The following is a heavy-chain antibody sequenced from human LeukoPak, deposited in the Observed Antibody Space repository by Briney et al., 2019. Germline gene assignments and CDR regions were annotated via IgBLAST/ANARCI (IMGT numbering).Heavy chain of an antibody. D-gene: IGHD6-13*01. J-gene: IGHJ4*02. CDR2: ISYDGSNK. CDR1: GFTFSSYA. V-gene: IGHV3-30-3*01. CDR3: ARDLYSRALYYFDY. Sequence: GGSLRLSCAASGFTFSSYAMHWVRQAPGKGLEWVAVISYDGSNKYYADSVKGRFTISGDNSKNTLYLQMNSLRAEDTAVYYCARDLYSRALYYFDYWGQGTLVTVSS.